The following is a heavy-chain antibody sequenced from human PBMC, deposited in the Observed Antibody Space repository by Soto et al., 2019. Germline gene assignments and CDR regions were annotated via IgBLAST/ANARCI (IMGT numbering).Heavy chain of an antibody. CDR3: ARDFTPTSMVRGVIVDY. Sequence: LRRPLSLTCAVSGGSISSSNWWSWVRQPPGKGLEWIGEIYHSGSTNYNPSLKSRVTISVDKSKNQFSLKLSSVTAADTAVYYCARDFTPTSMVRGVIVDYWGQGTLVTVSS. CDR2: IYHSGST. CDR1: GGSISSSNW. D-gene: IGHD3-10*01. V-gene: IGHV4-4*02. J-gene: IGHJ4*02.